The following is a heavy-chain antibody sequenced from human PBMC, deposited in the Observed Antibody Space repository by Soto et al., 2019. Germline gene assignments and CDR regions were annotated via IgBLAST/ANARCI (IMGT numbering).Heavy chain of an antibody. Sequence: QVQLVQSGAEVKKPGSSVKVSCKASGGTFSSYAISWVRQAPGQGLEWMGGIIPIFGTANYAQKFQGRVTITADESTSAAYMELSSLRSEDTAVYYCVVSGGRNPRGYFDYWGQGTLVTVSS. V-gene: IGHV1-69*01. CDR2: IIPIFGTA. CDR3: VVSGGRNPRGYFDY. J-gene: IGHJ4*02. CDR1: GGTFSSYA. D-gene: IGHD1-26*01.